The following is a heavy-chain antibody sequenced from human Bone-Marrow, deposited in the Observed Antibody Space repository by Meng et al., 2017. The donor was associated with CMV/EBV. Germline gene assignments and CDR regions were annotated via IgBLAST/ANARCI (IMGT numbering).Heavy chain of an antibody. V-gene: IGHV4-34*01. CDR2: IYYSGST. J-gene: IGHJ6*02. D-gene: IGHD1-26*01. Sequence: SETLSLTCAVYGGSFSGYYWGWIRQPPGKGLEWIGSIYYSGSTYYNPSLKSRVTISVDTSKNQFSLKLSSVTAADTAVYYCARDIIFIVGATTGMDVWGQGTTVTVSS. CDR3: ARDIIFIVGATTGMDV. CDR1: GGSFSGYY.